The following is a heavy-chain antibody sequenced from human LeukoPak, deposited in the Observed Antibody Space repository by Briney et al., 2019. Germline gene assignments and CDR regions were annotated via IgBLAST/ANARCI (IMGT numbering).Heavy chain of an antibody. CDR2: IRYDGSNK. Sequence: PGGSLRLSCAASGFTFSSYGMHWVRQAPGKGLEWVAFIRYDGSNKYYADSVKGRFTISRDNSKNTLYLQMNSLRAEDTAVYYCAKALGYSGCDIPFDYWGQGTLVTVSS. D-gene: IGHD5-12*01. CDR3: AKALGYSGCDIPFDY. J-gene: IGHJ4*02. V-gene: IGHV3-30*02. CDR1: GFTFSSYG.